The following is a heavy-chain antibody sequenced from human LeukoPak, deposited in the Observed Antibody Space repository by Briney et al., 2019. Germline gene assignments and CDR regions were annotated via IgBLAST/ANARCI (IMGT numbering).Heavy chain of an antibody. D-gene: IGHD5-18*01. CDR1: GGSISSYC. CDR3: ARVGNSYGYYMDV. J-gene: IGHJ6*03. V-gene: IGHV4-59*01. CDR2: IYYSGST. Sequence: SETLSLTCTVSGGSISSYCWSWIRQPPGKGLEWIGYIYYSGSTNYNPSLKSRVTISVDTSKNQFSLKLSSVTAADTAMYYCARVGNSYGYYMDVWGKGTTVTVSS.